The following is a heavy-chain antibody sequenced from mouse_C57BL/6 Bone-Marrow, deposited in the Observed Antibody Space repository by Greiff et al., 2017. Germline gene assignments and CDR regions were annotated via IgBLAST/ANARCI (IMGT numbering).Heavy chain of an antibody. CDR3: TRCPFITTVAGHYYAMDY. V-gene: IGHV1-15*01. D-gene: IGHD1-1*01. CDR1: GFTFTDYE. Sequence: QVQLQQSGAELVRPGASVTLSCKASGFTFTDYEMHWVKQTPVHGLEWIGVIDPVTGGTVYNQKFTGKAILTADKSSSTAYMGLRSLTSEDSAVYYCTRCPFITTVAGHYYAMDYWGQGTSVTVSS. CDR2: IDPVTGGT. J-gene: IGHJ4*01.